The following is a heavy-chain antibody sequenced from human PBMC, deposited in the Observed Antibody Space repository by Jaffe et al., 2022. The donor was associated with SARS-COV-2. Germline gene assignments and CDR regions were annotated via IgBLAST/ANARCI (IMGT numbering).Heavy chain of an antibody. CDR1: GDSITSSYY. J-gene: IGHJ5*02. Sequence: QLQLQESGPGLVKPSETLSLTCTVSGDSITSSYYWTWIRQPPGKGLEWIGSAYYSGNTYSNLSLKSRVTISLDTSKNQFSLRLSSVTAADTAVYYCARRGWRAGRWFDPWGQGILVTVSS. D-gene: IGHD1-26*01. CDR3: ARRGWRAGRWFDP. V-gene: IGHV4-39*01. CDR2: AYYSGNT.